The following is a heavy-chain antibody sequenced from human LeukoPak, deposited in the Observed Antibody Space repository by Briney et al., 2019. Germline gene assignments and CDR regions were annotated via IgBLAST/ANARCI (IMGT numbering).Heavy chain of an antibody. CDR3: AKLVMGIAVAGLYYYDY. Sequence: GGSLRLSCAASGFTFSSYAMSWVRQAPGKGLEWVSAISGSGGSTYYADSVKGRFTISRDNSKNTLYLQMNSLRAEDTAVYYCAKLVMGIAVAGLYYYDYWGQGTLVTVSS. D-gene: IGHD6-19*01. CDR2: ISGSGGST. J-gene: IGHJ4*02. V-gene: IGHV3-23*01. CDR1: GFTFSSYA.